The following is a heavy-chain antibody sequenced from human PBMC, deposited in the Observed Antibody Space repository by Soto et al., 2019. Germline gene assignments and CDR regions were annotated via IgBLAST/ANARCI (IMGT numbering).Heavy chain of an antibody. V-gene: IGHV4-59*12. CDR2: IYHSGST. J-gene: IGHJ4*02. Sequence: PSETLSLTCTVSGGSINTDYWSWIRQSPGKGLEWIGYIYHSGSTNYNPSLKSRVTMSVDNSKNQFSLKLTSVTAADTAVYYCARDKITGLFDYWGQGTLVTVSS. CDR3: ARDKITGLFDY. D-gene: IGHD2-8*02. CDR1: GGSINTDY.